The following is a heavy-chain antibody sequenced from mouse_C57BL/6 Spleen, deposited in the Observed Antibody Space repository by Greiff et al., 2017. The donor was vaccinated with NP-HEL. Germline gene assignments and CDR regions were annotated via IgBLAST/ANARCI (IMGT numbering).Heavy chain of an antibody. Sequence: EVQLQQSGPELVKPGASVKISCKASGYTFTDYYMNWVKQSHGKSLEWIGYINPNNGGTSYTKKFKGKATLTVDKSSSTAYMELSSLTSEDSAVYDCARRGDYYGSSYDFDYWGQGTTLTVSS. CDR1: GYTFTDYY. J-gene: IGHJ2*01. D-gene: IGHD1-1*01. CDR3: ARRGDYYGSSYDFDY. V-gene: IGHV1-26*01. CDR2: INPNNGGT.